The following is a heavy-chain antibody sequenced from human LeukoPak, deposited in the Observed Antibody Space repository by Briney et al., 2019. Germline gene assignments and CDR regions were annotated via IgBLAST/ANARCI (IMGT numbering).Heavy chain of an antibody. Sequence: GGSLRLSCAASGFTFSRYAMSWLRQAPGKGLEWVSAISGSGGSAYYADSEKGRFTISRDNSKNTLYLQMNSLRAEDTAVYYCAKEEGYDSSGYYGYWGQGTLVTVSS. CDR3: AKEEGYDSSGYYGY. CDR1: GFTFSRYA. V-gene: IGHV3-23*01. CDR2: ISGSGGSA. D-gene: IGHD3-22*01. J-gene: IGHJ4*02.